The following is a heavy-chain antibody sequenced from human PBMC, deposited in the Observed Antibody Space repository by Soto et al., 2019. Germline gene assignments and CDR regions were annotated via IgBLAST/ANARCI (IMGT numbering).Heavy chain of an antibody. CDR3: ARDFRPTSKLVVTAILSP. D-gene: IGHD2-21*02. J-gene: IGHJ5*02. V-gene: IGHV1-69*13. Sequence: SVKVSCKASGGTFSSYAISWVRQAPGQGLEWMGGIIPIFGTANYAQKFQGRVTITADESTSTAYMELSSLRSEDTAVYYCARDFRPTSKLVVTAILSPWGQGTLVTVSS. CDR2: IIPIFGTA. CDR1: GGTFSSYA.